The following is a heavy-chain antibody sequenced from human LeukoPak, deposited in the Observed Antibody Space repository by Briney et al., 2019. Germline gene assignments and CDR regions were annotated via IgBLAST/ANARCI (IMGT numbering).Heavy chain of an antibody. CDR1: GDSISSTNYY. CDR3: ARLAAGTWSYDY. D-gene: IGHD6-25*01. CDR2: LYYSGRT. Sequence: PSETLSLTCTVSGDSISSTNYYWGWVRQPPGKELQWIGSLYYSGRTFYTPSLESRVTMSIDTSNNQFSLRMSSVTAADTAVYYCARLAAGTWSYDYWGQGSLVTVSS. J-gene: IGHJ4*02. V-gene: IGHV4-39*01.